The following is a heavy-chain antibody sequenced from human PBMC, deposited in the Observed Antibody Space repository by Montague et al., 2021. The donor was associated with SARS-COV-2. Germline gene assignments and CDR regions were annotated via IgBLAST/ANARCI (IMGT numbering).Heavy chain of an antibody. V-gene: IGHV3-30-3*01. CDR1: GFTFSHYA. J-gene: IGHJ4*02. Sequence: SLRLSCAASGFTFSHYAMNWVRQAPGKGLEWVAFVSYDGDNKFYAESVKGRFSISRDKAKNTLNLEVHSLRPDDTAVYYCARGRGPETGYHFDYWGQGTLVTVPS. CDR3: ARGRGPETGYHFDY. CDR2: VSYDGDNK. D-gene: IGHD3-9*01.